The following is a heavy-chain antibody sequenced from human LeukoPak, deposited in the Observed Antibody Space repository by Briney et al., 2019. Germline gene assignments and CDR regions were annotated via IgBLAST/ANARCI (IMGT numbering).Heavy chain of an antibody. CDR3: ARDKADSSAYHY. CDR2: ISGSGAST. V-gene: IGHV3-23*01. J-gene: IGHJ4*02. Sequence: GGSLRLSCLTSGFTLSTNAMSWVRQAPGKGLEWISGISGSGASTYYADSVKGRFTISRDNSKNTLYLQMNSLRAEDTAVYYCARDKADSSAYHYWGQGTLVTVSS. D-gene: IGHD3-22*01. CDR1: GFTLSTNA.